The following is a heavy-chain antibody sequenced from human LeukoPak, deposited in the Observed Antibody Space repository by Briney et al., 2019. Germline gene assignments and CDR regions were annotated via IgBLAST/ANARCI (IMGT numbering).Heavy chain of an antibody. Sequence: GGSLRLSCTVSGFTVSSNSMSWVRQAPGKGLEWVSFIYSGGNTHYSDSVKGRFTISRDNSKNTLYLQMNSLRAEDTAVYYCARRAGAYTHPYDYWGQGTLVTVSS. CDR2: IYSGGNT. J-gene: IGHJ4*02. D-gene: IGHD3-16*01. CDR3: ARRAGAYTHPYDY. CDR1: GFTVSSNS. V-gene: IGHV3-53*01.